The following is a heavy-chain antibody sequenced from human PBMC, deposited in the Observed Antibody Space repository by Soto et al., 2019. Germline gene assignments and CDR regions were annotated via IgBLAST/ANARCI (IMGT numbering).Heavy chain of an antibody. CDR3: ARSGNNWNHRTPNGLDV. D-gene: IGHD1-20*01. CDR2: IIPIFDTT. J-gene: IGHJ6*02. Sequence: SVKVSCKASGGTFINYALSWVRQAPGQGLEWMGGIIPIFDTTNYAQKFQGRVTLTADKSTSTAYMELSSLTSEDTAVYYCARSGNNWNHRTPNGLDVWGQGTTVTVSS. CDR1: GGTFINYA. V-gene: IGHV1-69*06.